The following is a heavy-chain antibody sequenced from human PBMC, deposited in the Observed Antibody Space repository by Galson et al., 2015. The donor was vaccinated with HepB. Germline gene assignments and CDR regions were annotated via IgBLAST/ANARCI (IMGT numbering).Heavy chain of an antibody. CDR3: ASRKMGRVAVYDAFDI. Sequence: QSGAEVKKPGESLKISCKGSGYSFTSYWIGWVRQMPGKGLEWMGIIYPGDSDTRYSPSFQGQVTISADKSISTAYLQWSSLKASDTAMYYCASRKMGRVAVYDAFDIWGQGTMVTVSS. CDR2: IYPGDSDT. CDR1: GYSFTSYW. V-gene: IGHV5-51*03. J-gene: IGHJ3*02. D-gene: IGHD3-22*01.